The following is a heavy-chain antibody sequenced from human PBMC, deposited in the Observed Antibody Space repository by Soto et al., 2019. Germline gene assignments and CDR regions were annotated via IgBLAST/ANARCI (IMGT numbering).Heavy chain of an antibody. CDR3: TTGLTYYYDSSGYYWAGGMDV. Sequence: VGSLRLSCAASGFTFSNSWMNWARQAPGKGLEWVGRIKSKSDGETTDYAAPVKGRFTISRDDSKNTLYLQMNSLKTEDTAVYYCTTGLTYYYDSSGYYWAGGMDVWGQGITVTVSS. J-gene: IGHJ6*02. CDR1: GFTFSNSW. CDR2: IKSKSDGETT. V-gene: IGHV3-15*01. D-gene: IGHD3-22*01.